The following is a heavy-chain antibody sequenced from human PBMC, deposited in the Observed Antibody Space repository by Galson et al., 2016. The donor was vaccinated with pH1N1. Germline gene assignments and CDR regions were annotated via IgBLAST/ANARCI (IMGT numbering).Heavy chain of an antibody. CDR3: AINVGSSGYNYFFDS. V-gene: IGHV1-69*13. D-gene: IGHD5-24*01. CDR2: IRPIFGTG. Sequence: SVKVSCKASGGTFTSYNIGWVRQAPGLGLEWVGGIRPIFGTGHYAQYVKGRVTITADASTSTIYLTLSSLTSADTAIYYCAINVGSSGYNYFFDSWGQGTLIAVTS. CDR1: GGTFTSYN. J-gene: IGHJ4*02.